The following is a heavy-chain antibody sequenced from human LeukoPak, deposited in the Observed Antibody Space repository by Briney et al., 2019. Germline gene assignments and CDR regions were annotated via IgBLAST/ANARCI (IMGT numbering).Heavy chain of an antibody. CDR2: INHSGST. Sequence: PSETLSLTCAVYGGSFSGYYWSWIRQPPGKGLEWIGEINHSGSTNYNPSLKSRVTISVDTSKNQFSLKLSSVTAADTAVYYCAREPYYYDSSGYTGDDAFDIWGQGTMVTVPS. CDR1: GGSFSGYY. D-gene: IGHD3-22*01. CDR3: AREPYYYDSSGYTGDDAFDI. J-gene: IGHJ3*02. V-gene: IGHV4-34*01.